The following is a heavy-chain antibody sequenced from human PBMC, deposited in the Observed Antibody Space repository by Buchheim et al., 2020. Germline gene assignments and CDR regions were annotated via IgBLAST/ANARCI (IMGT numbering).Heavy chain of an antibody. J-gene: IGHJ4*02. V-gene: IGHV3-30*18. CDR1: GFTFSSYG. CDR2: ISYDGSNK. CDR3: AKGKGYGSGSYRFDY. D-gene: IGHD3-10*01. Sequence: QVQLVESGGGVVQPGRSLRLSCAASGFTFSSYGMHWVRQAPGKWLEWVAVISYDGSNKYYADSVKGRFTISRDNSKNTLYLQMNSLRAEDTAVYYCAKGKGYGSGSYRFDYWGQGTL.